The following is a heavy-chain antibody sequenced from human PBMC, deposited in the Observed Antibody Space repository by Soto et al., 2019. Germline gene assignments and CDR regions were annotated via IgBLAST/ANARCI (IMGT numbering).Heavy chain of an antibody. D-gene: IGHD6-19*01. Sequence: GGSLRLSCAASGFTFSSYAMSWVRQAPGKGLEWVSAISGSGGSTYYADSVKGRFTISRDNSKNTLYLQMNSLRAEDTAVYYCAKDLLPESSGWMKYGMDVWGQGTTVTVSS. CDR1: GFTFSSYA. V-gene: IGHV3-23*01. CDR2: ISGSGGST. CDR3: AKDLLPESSGWMKYGMDV. J-gene: IGHJ6*02.